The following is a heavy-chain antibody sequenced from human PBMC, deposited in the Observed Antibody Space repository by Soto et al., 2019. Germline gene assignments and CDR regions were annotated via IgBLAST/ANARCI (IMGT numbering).Heavy chain of an antibody. V-gene: IGHV3-9*01. CDR1: GFNFDDHA. CDR3: TRAIFRTITTIDY. Sequence: DVQLVESGGGLIEPGRSLRLSCAASGFNFDDHAMNWVRLAPGKGLEWVSGISANGAFDGYANSVRGRFTISRDNAKNSLFLQMNSLRREDTAVYYCTRAIFRTITTIDYWGQGTLVTVSS. CDR2: ISANGAFD. D-gene: IGHD1-20*01. J-gene: IGHJ4*02.